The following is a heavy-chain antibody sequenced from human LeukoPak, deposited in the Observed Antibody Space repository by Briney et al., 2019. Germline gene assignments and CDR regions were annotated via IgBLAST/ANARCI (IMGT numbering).Heavy chain of an antibody. V-gene: IGHV4-31*03. CDR2: IYYSGST. CDR3: ARDSTPLAFDI. J-gene: IGHJ3*02. D-gene: IGHD2/OR15-2a*01. CDR1: GGSISSGGYY. Sequence: PSQTLSRTCTVSGGSISSGGYYWSWIRQHPGKGLEWIGYIYYSGSTYYNPSLKSRVTISVDTSKNQFSLKLNSVTAADTAVYYCARDSTPLAFDIWGQGTMVTVSS.